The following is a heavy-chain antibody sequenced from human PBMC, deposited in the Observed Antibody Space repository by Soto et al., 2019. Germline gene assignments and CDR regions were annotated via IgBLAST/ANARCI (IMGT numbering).Heavy chain of an antibody. Sequence: EVQLVESGGGLVEPGGSLRLSCAASGFTFSSYSMNWVRQGPGKGLEGVSYISSSSSTIYYADSVKGRFTISRDNAKNSLYLQMNSLRDEDTAVYYCARGTDVDTAIGYWGQGTLVTVSS. D-gene: IGHD5-18*01. CDR1: GFTFSSYS. V-gene: IGHV3-48*02. CDR2: ISSSSSTI. CDR3: ARGTDVDTAIGY. J-gene: IGHJ4*02.